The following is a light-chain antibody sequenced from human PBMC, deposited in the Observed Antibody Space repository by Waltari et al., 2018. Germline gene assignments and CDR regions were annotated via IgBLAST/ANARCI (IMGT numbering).Light chain of an antibody. V-gene: IGLV2-14*01. CDR3: SSYTTSSTRV. CDR1: SNAVVGCSF. CDR2: DVS. J-gene: IGLJ1*01. Sequence: QSALTQPASVSGSPGQSITISCTGPSNAVVGCSFVSWHQQHPGKAPKLILYDVSSRPSGVPNRFSGSKSGDTASLTISGLQAEDEADYYCSSYTTSSTRVFGTGTKVTVL.